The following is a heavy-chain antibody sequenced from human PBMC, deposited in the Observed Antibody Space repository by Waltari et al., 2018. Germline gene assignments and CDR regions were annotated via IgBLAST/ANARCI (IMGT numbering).Heavy chain of an antibody. CDR1: GFTFSSYA. V-gene: IGHV3-23*01. J-gene: IGHJ3*02. Sequence: EVQLLESGGGLVQPGGSLRLSCAASGFTFSSYAMSWVRQAPGTGLEWVSAISGSGGSTYYADSVKGRFTISRDNSKNTLYLQMNSLRAEDTAVYYCAKTQGNSGSYWGGAFDIWGQGTMVTVSS. D-gene: IGHD1-26*01. CDR3: AKTQGNSGSYWGGAFDI. CDR2: ISGSGGST.